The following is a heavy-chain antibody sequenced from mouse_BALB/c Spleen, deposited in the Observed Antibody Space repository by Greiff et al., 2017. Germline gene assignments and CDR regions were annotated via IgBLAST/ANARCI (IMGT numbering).Heavy chain of an antibody. CDR1: GFTFSSFG. CDR3: ASPYYGYWFAY. CDR2: ISSGSSTI. D-gene: IGHD1-2*01. J-gene: IGHJ3*01. V-gene: IGHV5-17*02. Sequence: EVQLVESGGGLVQPGGSRKLSCAASGFTFSSFGMHWVRQAPEKGLEWVAYISSGSSTIYYADTVKGRFTISRDNPKNTLFLQMTSLRSEDTAMYYCASPYYGYWFAYWGQGTLVTVSA.